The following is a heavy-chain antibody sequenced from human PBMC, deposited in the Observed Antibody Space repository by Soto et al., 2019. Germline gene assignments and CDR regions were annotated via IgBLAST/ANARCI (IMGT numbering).Heavy chain of an antibody. V-gene: IGHV3-23*01. J-gene: IGHJ2*01. CDR2: VSGTGITT. CDR3: AKDITSCLNWYLGL. Sequence: EVQLLESGGGLVQPGGSLRLSCAASGFTFGRYAMSWVRQAPGMGLEWVSAVSGTGITTYYADSVRGRSTISRNNSNNTLYLSLNRLRAEDTARYYCAKDITSCLNWYLGLWSRGTLVTVSS. CDR1: GFTFGRYA.